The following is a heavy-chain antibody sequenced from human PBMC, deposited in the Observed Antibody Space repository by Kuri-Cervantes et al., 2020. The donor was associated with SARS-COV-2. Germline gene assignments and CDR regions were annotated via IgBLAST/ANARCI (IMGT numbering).Heavy chain of an antibody. CDR2: IYYSGST. CDR3: ATLPYCTNGVCYTYYYYYMDV. Sequence: WVRQGSGKGLEWVGSIYYSGSTYYNPSLKSRVTISVDTSKNQFSLKLSSVTAADTAVYYCATLPYCTNGVCYTYYYYYMDVWGKGTTVTVSS. J-gene: IGHJ6*03. V-gene: IGHV4-39*01. D-gene: IGHD2-8*01.